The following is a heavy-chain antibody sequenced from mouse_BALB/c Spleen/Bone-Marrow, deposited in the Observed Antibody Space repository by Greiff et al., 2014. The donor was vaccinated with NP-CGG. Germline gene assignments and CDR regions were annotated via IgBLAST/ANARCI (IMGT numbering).Heavy chain of an antibody. Sequence: VKLMESGPGLVAPSQSLSITCTVSGFSLTSYGVHWVRQPPGKGLEWLGVIWAGGSTNYNSALMSRLSISKDNSKGQVFLKMNSLQTDDTAIYYCARDYYGSLYAMDYWGQGTSVTVSS. V-gene: IGHV2-9*02. CDR3: ARDYYGSLYAMDY. CDR1: GFSLTSYG. CDR2: IWAGGST. J-gene: IGHJ4*01. D-gene: IGHD1-1*01.